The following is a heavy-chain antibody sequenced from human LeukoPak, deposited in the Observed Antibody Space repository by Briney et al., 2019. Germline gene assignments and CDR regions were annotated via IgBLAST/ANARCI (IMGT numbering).Heavy chain of an antibody. CDR1: GFTFSSYW. Sequence: GGSLRLSCAASGFTFSSYWMHWVRQAPGKGLVWVSRINSDGSSTSYADSVKGRFTISRDNAKNTLYLQMNSLRAEDTAVYYCAKDGEDTAMVGYWGQGTLVTVSS. CDR3: AKDGEDTAMVGY. J-gene: IGHJ4*02. V-gene: IGHV3-74*01. D-gene: IGHD5-18*01. CDR2: INSDGSST.